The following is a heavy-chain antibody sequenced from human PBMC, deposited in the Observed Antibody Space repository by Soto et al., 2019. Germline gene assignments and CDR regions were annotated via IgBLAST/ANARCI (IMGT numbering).Heavy chain of an antibody. CDR3: AGGFPYYVSSDSYLDY. D-gene: IGHD3-16*01. CDR1: GDSVSGNSAA. J-gene: IGHJ4*02. Sequence: PTLSLTCAISGDSVSGNSAAWNWIRQSPSRGLEWLGRTYYRSRWYNDYAVSVKSRITVTPDTSKNQFSLHLNSVTPEDTAVYYCAGGFPYYVSSDSYLDYWGQGALVPVSS. V-gene: IGHV6-1*01. CDR2: TYYRSRWYN.